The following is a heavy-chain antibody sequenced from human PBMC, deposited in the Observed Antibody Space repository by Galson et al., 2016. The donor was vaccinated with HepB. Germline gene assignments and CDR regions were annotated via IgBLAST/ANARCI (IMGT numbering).Heavy chain of an antibody. D-gene: IGHD4-11*01. J-gene: IGHJ6*02. CDR2: INPNGGTI. CDR3: ARDGTTVITPNGIFYDHYGLDV. Sequence: SVKVSCKASGYSFITHYIHWVRQAPGQGLEWMGIINPNGGTISQAQKFQGRVTMTRDTSTSTVYMELTSLKSEDTAVYYCARDGTTVITPNGIFYDHYGLDVWGQGTTVTVSS. CDR1: GYSFITHY. V-gene: IGHV1-46*01.